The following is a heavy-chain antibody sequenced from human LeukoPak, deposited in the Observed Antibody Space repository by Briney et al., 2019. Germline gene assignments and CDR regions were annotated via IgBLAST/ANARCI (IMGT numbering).Heavy chain of an antibody. Sequence: PGGSLRLSCAASGFTFSSYSMNWVRQAPGKGLEWVSSISSSSSYMYYADSVKGRFTISRDNAKNSLYLQMNSLRAEDTAVYYCARVRYYYGSGSYYNLYYMDVWGKGTTVTVSS. D-gene: IGHD3-10*01. CDR1: GFTFSSYS. V-gene: IGHV3-21*01. CDR3: ARVRYYYGSGSYYNLYYMDV. CDR2: ISSSSSYM. J-gene: IGHJ6*03.